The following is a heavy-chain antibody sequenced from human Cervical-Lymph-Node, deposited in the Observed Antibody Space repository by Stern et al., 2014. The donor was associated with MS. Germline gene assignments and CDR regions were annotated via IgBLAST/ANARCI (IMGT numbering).Heavy chain of an antibody. Sequence: QLVQSGAEVKKPGESLKISCKTSGYSFSNFWIGWVRQMPGKGLEWMGIIYPGASDTTYSPSFPSQVTISADESIRHAYLQWRSLKASDTAMYYCVRRRDSVVYDPFDIWGQGTMLIVSS. CDR3: VRRRDSVVYDPFDI. D-gene: IGHD3-22*01. CDR2: IYPGASDT. CDR1: GYSFSNFW. J-gene: IGHJ3*02. V-gene: IGHV5-51*01.